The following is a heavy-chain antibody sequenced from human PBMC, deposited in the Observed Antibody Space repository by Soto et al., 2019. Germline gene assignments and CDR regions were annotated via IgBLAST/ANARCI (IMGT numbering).Heavy chain of an antibody. J-gene: IGHJ4*02. D-gene: IGHD3-3*01. CDR2: IIPIFGTA. CDR3: ARAGYDFWSGYYTYYFDY. V-gene: IGHV1-69*13. Sequence: GASVKVSCKASGGTFSSYAISWVRQAPGQGLEWMGGIIPIFGTANYAQKFQGRVTITADESTSTAYMELSSLRSEDTAVYYCARAGYDFWSGYYTYYFDYWGQGTLVTVSS. CDR1: GGTFSSYA.